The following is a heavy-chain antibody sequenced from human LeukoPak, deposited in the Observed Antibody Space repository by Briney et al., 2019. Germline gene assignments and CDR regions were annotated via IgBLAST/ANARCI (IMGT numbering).Heavy chain of an antibody. V-gene: IGHV4-39*01. Sequence: SETLSLTCTVSGGSISSSSYYWGWIRQPPGKGLEWIGSIYYSGSTYYNPSLKSRVTISVDTSKNQFSLKLSSVTAADTAVYYCARRSIAVAGTRINWFDPWGQGTLVTVSS. J-gene: IGHJ5*02. CDR1: GGSISSSSYY. CDR3: ARRSIAVAGTRINWFDP. D-gene: IGHD6-19*01. CDR2: IYYSGST.